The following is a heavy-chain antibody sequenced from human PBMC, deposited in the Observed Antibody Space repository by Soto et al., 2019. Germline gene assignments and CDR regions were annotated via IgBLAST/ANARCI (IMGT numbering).Heavy chain of an antibody. D-gene: IGHD6-13*01. Sequence: SQTLSLTCVISGDSVSSNSATWNWIRQSPSRGLEWLGRTYYRSKWYNDYAVSVKSRVTINPDTSKNQFSLQLNSVTPEDTAVYYCAREEIAAAYNWFDPWGQGTLVTVSS. J-gene: IGHJ5*02. CDR1: GDSVSSNSAT. V-gene: IGHV6-1*01. CDR3: AREEIAAAYNWFDP. CDR2: TYYRSKWYN.